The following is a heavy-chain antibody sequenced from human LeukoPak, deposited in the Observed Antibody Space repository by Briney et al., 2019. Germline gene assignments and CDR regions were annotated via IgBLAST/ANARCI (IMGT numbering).Heavy chain of an antibody. CDR1: GCTFTGYY. D-gene: IGHD2-15*01. CDR2: INPNSGGT. Sequence: ASVKVSCKASGCTFTGYYMHWVRQAPGQGLEWMGWINPNSGGTNYAQKFQGRVTMTRDTSISTAYMELSRLRSDDTAVYYCATFYCSGGSCYPGNAFDIWGQGTMVTVSS. V-gene: IGHV1-2*02. J-gene: IGHJ3*02. CDR3: ATFYCSGGSCYPGNAFDI.